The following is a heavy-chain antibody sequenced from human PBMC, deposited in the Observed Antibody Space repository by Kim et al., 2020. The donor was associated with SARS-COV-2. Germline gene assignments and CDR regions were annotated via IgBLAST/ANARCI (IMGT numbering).Heavy chain of an antibody. CDR3: ATDTTGSTSWSGSDAYGIDA. V-gene: IGHV3-21*01. D-gene: IGHD2-2*01. CDR2: ISGSGSNT. CDR1: GFTFSNFA. Sequence: GGSLRLSCAASGFTFSNFAMNWVRQAPGKGLEWVSTISGSGSNTYYADSVRGRFTISRDNSKNSLYLQMNSLRAEDTAVYYCATDTTGSTSWSGSDAYGIDASGPGTTVTLSS. J-gene: IGHJ6*02.